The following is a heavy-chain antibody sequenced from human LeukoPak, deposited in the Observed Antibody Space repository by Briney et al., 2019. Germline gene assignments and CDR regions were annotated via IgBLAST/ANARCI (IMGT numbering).Heavy chain of an antibody. Sequence: SETLSLTCTVSGGSISSYYWSRIRQPAGKGLEWIGRIYTSGSTNYNPSLKSRVTISVDKSKNQFSLKLSSVTAADTAVYYCARDRTLHSSSYYYYYYMDVWGKGTTVTVSS. J-gene: IGHJ6*03. D-gene: IGHD6-6*01. CDR3: ARDRTLHSSSYYYYYYMDV. CDR1: GGSISSYY. V-gene: IGHV4-4*07. CDR2: IYTSGST.